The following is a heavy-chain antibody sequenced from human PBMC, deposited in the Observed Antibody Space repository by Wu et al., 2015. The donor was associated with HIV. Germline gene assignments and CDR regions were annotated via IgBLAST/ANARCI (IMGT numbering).Heavy chain of an antibody. V-gene: IGHV1-8*01. CDR1: GYTFTSYD. D-gene: IGHD1-26*01. J-gene: IGHJ3*02. CDR2: MNPKSGNT. CDR3: ARGIVAAAADAFDI. Sequence: QVQLVQSGAEVKKPGASVKVSCKASGYTFTSYDVNWVRQATGQGLEWMGWMNPKSGNTGYAQKFQGRVTMTRNTSINTAYMELSSLRSEDTAVYYCARGIVAAAADAFDIWGQGTLVIVSS.